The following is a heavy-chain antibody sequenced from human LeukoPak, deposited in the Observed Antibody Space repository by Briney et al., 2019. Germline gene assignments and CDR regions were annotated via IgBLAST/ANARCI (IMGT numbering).Heavy chain of an antibody. V-gene: IGHV1-58*02. D-gene: IGHD5-12*01. CDR2: IVVGSGNT. Sequence: SVKVSCKASGFTFTSSAMQWVRQARGQRLEWIGWIVVGSGNTNYAQKFQERVTITRDMSTSTAYMELSSLRSEDTVVYYCAAALLRYSGYDSYFDYWGQGTLVTVSS. CDR1: GFTFTSSA. J-gene: IGHJ4*02. CDR3: AAALLRYSGYDSYFDY.